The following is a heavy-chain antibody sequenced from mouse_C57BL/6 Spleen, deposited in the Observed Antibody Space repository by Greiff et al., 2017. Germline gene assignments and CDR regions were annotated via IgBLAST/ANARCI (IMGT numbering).Heavy chain of an antibody. CDR1: GYSFTGYY. CDR2: INPSTGGT. CDR3: ARDGSSGDWYFDV. V-gene: IGHV1-42*01. J-gene: IGHJ1*03. D-gene: IGHD1-1*01. Sequence: VQLQPSGPELVKPGASVKISCKASGYSFTGYYMNWVKQSPEKSLEWIGEINPSTGGTTYNQKFKAKATLTVDKSSSTAYMQLKSLTSEDSAVYYCARDGSSGDWYFDVWGTGTTVTVSS.